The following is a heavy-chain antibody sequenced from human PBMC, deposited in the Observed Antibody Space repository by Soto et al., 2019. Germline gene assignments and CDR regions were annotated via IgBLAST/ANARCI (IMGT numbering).Heavy chain of an antibody. CDR1: GYTFTSYY. V-gene: IGHV1-46*01. J-gene: IGHJ6*02. CDR3: AREVPSGMDV. CDR2: LNPRTDST. Sequence: QVQLVQSGAEVKKPGASARLSCKASGYTFTSYYIHWVRQAPGEGLEWMGTLNPRTDSTNYAQKFQGRVTLTSDTSTSTVYMDLISLKSEDTAMYYCAREVPSGMDVWGQGTTVTVSS.